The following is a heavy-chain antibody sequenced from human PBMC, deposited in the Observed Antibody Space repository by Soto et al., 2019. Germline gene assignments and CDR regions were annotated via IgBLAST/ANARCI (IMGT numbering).Heavy chain of an antibody. Sequence: SETLSLTCTVSGGSISNYYWSWIRQPPGKGLEWIGYIYYTGDTTYNPSLRSRVTISVDTSKNQFSLRLTSVTAADTAVYYCARGAGSFPFDYWGHGTLVTVSS. CDR2: IYYTGDT. V-gene: IGHV4-59*01. D-gene: IGHD3-10*01. CDR3: ARGAGSFPFDY. J-gene: IGHJ4*01. CDR1: GGSISNYY.